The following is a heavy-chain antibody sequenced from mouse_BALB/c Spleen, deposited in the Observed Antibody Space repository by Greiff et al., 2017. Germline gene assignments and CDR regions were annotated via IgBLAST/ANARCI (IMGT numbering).Heavy chain of an antibody. J-gene: IGHJ4*01. CDR3: ARAVTTVEDAMDY. V-gene: IGHV5-4*02. CDR2: ISDGGSYT. Sequence: EVKLVESGGGLVKPGGSLKLSCAASGFTFSDYYMYWVRQTPEKRLEWVATISDGGSYTYYPDSVKGRFTISRDNAKNNLYLQMSSLKSEDTAMYYCARAVTTVEDAMDYWGQGTSVTVSS. CDR1: GFTFSDYY. D-gene: IGHD1-1*01.